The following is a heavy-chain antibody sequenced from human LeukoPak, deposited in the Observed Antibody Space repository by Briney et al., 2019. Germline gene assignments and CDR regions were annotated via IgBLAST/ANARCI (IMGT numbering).Heavy chain of an antibody. V-gene: IGHV3-7*01. CDR1: GFTFSSYW. CDR3: ARASGWYDGDY. D-gene: IGHD6-19*01. Sequence: GGSLRLSXAVSGFTFSSYWMSWVRQAPGKGLEWVANIKQDGSEKYYVDSVKGRFTISRDNAKNSLYLQMNSLRAEDTAVYYCARASGWYDGDYWGQGTLVTVSS. CDR2: IKQDGSEK. J-gene: IGHJ4*02.